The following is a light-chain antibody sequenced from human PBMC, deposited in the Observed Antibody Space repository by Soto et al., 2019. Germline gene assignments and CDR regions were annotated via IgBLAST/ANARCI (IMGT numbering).Light chain of an antibody. CDR3: QQYGTSPRT. V-gene: IGKV3-20*01. CDR2: DAS. Sequence: EIVLTQSPGTLSLSPGERATLSCRASQSVRSSYLAWYQQKSGQAPRLLIYDASSRATGIPDRFSGSGSGTDFTLTISRLEPEDFAVYYCQQYGTSPRTFGQGTKVDIK. CDR1: QSVRSSY. J-gene: IGKJ1*01.